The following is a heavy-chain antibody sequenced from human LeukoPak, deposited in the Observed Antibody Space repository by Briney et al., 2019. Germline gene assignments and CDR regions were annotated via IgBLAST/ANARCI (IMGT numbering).Heavy chain of an antibody. J-gene: IGHJ3*02. V-gene: IGHV3-30*03. Sequence: GGSLRLSCAASGFTFSNFWMSWVRQAPGKGLECVAVISYDGSNKYYADSTTGRFTISRDNAKNSLYLQMNSLRAEDTAVYYCARDANYHVSSDYYDAFDIWGQGTMVTVSS. CDR1: GFTFSNFW. CDR2: ISYDGSNK. D-gene: IGHD3-22*01. CDR3: ARDANYHVSSDYYDAFDI.